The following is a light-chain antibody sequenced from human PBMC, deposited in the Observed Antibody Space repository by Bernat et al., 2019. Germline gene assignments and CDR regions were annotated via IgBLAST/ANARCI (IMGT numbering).Light chain of an antibody. V-gene: IGLV2-14*03. Sequence: QSALTQPASVSGSPGQSITISCTGTSSDVGGYNSVSWYQQHPGKAPKLMMYDVSNRPSGVSNRFSGSKSGNTASLTISGLQAEDEAEYYCSSYTSSTIVFGTGTKVTVL. CDR2: DVS. J-gene: IGLJ1*01. CDR1: SSDVGGYNS. CDR3: SSYTSSTIV.